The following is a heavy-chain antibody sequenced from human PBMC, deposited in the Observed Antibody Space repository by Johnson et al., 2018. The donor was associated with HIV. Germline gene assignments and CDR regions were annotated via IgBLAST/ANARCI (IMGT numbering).Heavy chain of an antibody. Sequence: QVQLVESGGGVVQPGRSLRLSCAASGFTFSRYAMHWVRQAPGKGLEWVAVISYDGSNKYYADSVTGPFTISRDNSKNTLYLQMNSLRAEDTAVYYCAKDQYCTGGVCYSGAFDIWGQGTMVTVSS. CDR3: AKDQYCTGGVCYSGAFDI. CDR1: GFTFSRYA. J-gene: IGHJ3*02. V-gene: IGHV3-30-3*01. CDR2: ISYDGSNK. D-gene: IGHD2-8*02.